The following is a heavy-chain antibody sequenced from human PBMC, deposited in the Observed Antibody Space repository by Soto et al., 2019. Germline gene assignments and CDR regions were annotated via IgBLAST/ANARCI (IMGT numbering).Heavy chain of an antibody. Sequence: ASVKVSCKASGYTFTSYGISWVRQAPGQGLEWMGWISAYNGNTNYAQKLQGRVTMTTDTSTSTAYMELRSLRSDDTAVYYCARDYSITIFGVAPIDYWGQGTLVTVSS. V-gene: IGHV1-18*01. D-gene: IGHD3-3*01. J-gene: IGHJ4*02. CDR1: GYTFTSYG. CDR2: ISAYNGNT. CDR3: ARDYSITIFGVAPIDY.